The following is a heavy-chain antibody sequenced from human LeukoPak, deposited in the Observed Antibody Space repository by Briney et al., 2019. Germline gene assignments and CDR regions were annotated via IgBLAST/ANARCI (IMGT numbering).Heavy chain of an antibody. V-gene: IGHV1-18*01. J-gene: IGHJ3*02. CDR2: VSPYNGKT. Sequence: ASVKVSCKASGYPFSDYGIIWVRQAPGQGREWMAYVSPYNGKTEYAQKIQGRVTVATDTSTSTAYMELRNLRSDDTALYYCAREVWCCGDTCYRYAFDIWGQGTMVTVSS. CDR1: GYPFSDYG. CDR3: AREVWCCGDTCYRYAFDI. D-gene: IGHD2-15*01.